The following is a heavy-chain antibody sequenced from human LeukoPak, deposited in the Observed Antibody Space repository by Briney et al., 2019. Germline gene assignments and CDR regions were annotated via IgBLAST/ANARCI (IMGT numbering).Heavy chain of an antibody. CDR1: GYTFTGYY. V-gene: IGHV1-2*02. J-gene: IGHJ4*02. CDR2: INPNSGGT. CDR3: ANIGTTVTTDFDY. Sequence: ASVKVSCKASGYTFTGYYMHWVRQAPGQGLEWMGWINPNSGGTNYAQKFQGRVTMTRDTSIGTAYMELSRLRSDDTAVYYCANIGTTVTTDFDYWGQGTLVTVSS. D-gene: IGHD4-11*01.